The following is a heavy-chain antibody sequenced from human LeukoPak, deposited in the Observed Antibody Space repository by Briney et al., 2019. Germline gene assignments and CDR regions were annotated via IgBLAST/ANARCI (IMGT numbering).Heavy chain of an antibody. CDR3: ARGYCGGDCYASAFDI. J-gene: IGHJ3*02. V-gene: IGHV3-53*01. Sequence: GGSLRLSCAASGFTFSSNYMSWVRQAPGKGLEWVSVIYSGGSTYYADSVKGRFTISRDNSKNTLYLQMNSLRAEDTAVYYCARGYCGGDCYASAFDIWGQGTMVTVSS. CDR2: IYSGGST. CDR1: GFTFSSNY. D-gene: IGHD2-21*01.